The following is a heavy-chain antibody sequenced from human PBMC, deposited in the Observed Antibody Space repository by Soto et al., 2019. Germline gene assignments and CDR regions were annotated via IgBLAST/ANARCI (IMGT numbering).Heavy chain of an antibody. CDR1: AFRFSSYS. J-gene: IGHJ4*02. D-gene: IGHD3-22*01. Sequence: LRLSCAATSAFRFSSYSMGWVRQTPGKGLEWVSAITGSGDKTYYADSVKGRFTISRDNSKNTHYLQMSSLRAEDTAIYYCATMRGFFEFWGQGTLVTVSS. CDR3: ATMRGFFEF. CDR2: ITGSGDKT. V-gene: IGHV3-23*01.